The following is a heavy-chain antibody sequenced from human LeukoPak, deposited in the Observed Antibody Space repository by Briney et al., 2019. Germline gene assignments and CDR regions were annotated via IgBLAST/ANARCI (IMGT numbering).Heavy chain of an antibody. Sequence: GGSLRLTCAASGFTFSDYYMSWIRQAPGKGLEWLSYISNSGNTIYYAHSVKGRFTISRDNAKNSLYLQMNSLRAEDTAVYYCARSITIFGVVIMDAFDIWGQGTMVTVSS. CDR2: ISNSGNTI. CDR3: ARSITIFGVVIMDAFDI. V-gene: IGHV3-11*01. D-gene: IGHD3-3*01. J-gene: IGHJ3*02. CDR1: GFTFSDYY.